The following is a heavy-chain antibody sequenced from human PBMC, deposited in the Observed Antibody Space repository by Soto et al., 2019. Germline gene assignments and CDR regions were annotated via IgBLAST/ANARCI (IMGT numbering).Heavy chain of an antibody. CDR3: ARAGQQLIYGMDV. D-gene: IGHD6-13*01. J-gene: IGHJ6*02. CDR1: GGTFSSYA. Sequence: SVKVSCKASGGTFSSYAISWVRQAPGQGLEWMGGIIPIFGTANYAQKIQGRDTITADESTSTAYMELSRLRTEDTAVYYCARAGQQLIYGMDVWGQGTTVTVSS. CDR2: IIPIFGTA. V-gene: IGHV1-69*13.